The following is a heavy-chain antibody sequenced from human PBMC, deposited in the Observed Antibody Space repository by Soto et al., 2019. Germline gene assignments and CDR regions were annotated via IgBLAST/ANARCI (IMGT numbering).Heavy chain of an antibody. D-gene: IGHD3-22*01. CDR3: ARWALEYYHDSSGYFLDY. CDR2: IIPIFGTA. V-gene: IGHV1-69*13. Sequence: SVKVSCKASGGTFSSYAISWVRQAPGQGLEWMGGIIPIFGTANYAQKFQGRVTITADESTSTAYMELSSLRSEDTAVYYCARWALEYYHDSSGYFLDYWGQGTLVTVSS. J-gene: IGHJ4*02. CDR1: GGTFSSYA.